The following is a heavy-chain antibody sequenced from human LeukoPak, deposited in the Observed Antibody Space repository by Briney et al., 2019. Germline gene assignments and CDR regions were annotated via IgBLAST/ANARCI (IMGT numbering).Heavy chain of an antibody. J-gene: IGHJ4*01. CDR3: AKDQYYGSRSLDY. CDR1: GFTFSNAW. D-gene: IGHD3-16*01. V-gene: IGHV3-23*01. CDR2: ISGSGGST. Sequence: GGSLRLSCAASGFTFSNAWMSWVRQAPGKGLEWVSAISGSGGSTYYADSVKGRFTISRDNSKNTLYLQMNSLRVEDTAVYYCAKDQYYGSRSLDYWSRGTLVTVSS.